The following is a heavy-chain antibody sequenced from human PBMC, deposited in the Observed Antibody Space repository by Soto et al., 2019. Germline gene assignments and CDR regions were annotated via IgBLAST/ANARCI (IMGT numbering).Heavy chain of an antibody. CDR2: IYYSGST. CDR1: GGSISSYY. Sequence: LSLTCTVSGGSISSYYCSWIRQPPGKGLEWIGYIYYSGSTNYNPSLKSRVTISVDTSKNQFSLKLSSVTAADTAVYYCARGLSIMDNWFDPWGQGTLVTVSS. D-gene: IGHD3-16*01. CDR3: ARGLSIMDNWFDP. V-gene: IGHV4-59*01. J-gene: IGHJ5*02.